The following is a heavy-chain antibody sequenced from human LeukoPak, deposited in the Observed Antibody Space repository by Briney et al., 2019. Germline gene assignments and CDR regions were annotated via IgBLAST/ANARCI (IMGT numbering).Heavy chain of an antibody. Sequence: GGSLRLSCAASGLTVSSNYMSWVRQAPGKGLEWVSVIYSGGSTYYADSVKGRFTISRDNSKNPLYLQMNSLRAEDTAVYYCAKTVAAAATWSFEYWGQGTLVTVSS. CDR2: IYSGGST. J-gene: IGHJ4*02. D-gene: IGHD6-13*01. CDR3: AKTVAAAATWSFEY. CDR1: GLTVSSNY. V-gene: IGHV3-66*01.